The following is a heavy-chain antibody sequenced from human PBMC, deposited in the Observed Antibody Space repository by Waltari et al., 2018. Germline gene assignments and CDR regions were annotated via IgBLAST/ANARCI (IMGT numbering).Heavy chain of an antibody. CDR1: GDSVSSNSAA. D-gene: IGHD6-19*01. CDR3: ARDSNVPGYSSPFFDY. J-gene: IGHJ4*02. V-gene: IGHV6-1*01. Sequence: QVQLQQSGPGLVKPSQTLSLTCAISGDSVSSNSAAWNWIRQSPSRGLEWLGRTYYRSKWYNDYAVSVKSRITINPDTAKNPFSLQLNSVTPEDTAVYYCARDSNVPGYSSPFFDYWGQGTLVTVSS. CDR2: TYYRSKWYN.